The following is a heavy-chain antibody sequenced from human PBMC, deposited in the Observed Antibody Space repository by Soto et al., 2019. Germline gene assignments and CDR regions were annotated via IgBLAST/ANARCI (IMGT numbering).Heavy chain of an antibody. V-gene: IGHV3-30*03. CDR2: ISSDGSNK. CDR3: ARDKIAIFGVVSDWYFDL. CDR1: GFTFTYG. Sequence: QVRLVESGGGVVQPGRSLTLSCTASGFTFTYGMHWVRQAPGKGLEWVAVISSDGSNKDYTDSVKGRFTISRDNAKNSLYLQMNSLRAEDTAVYYCARDKIAIFGVVSDWYFDLWGRGTLVTVSS. J-gene: IGHJ2*01. D-gene: IGHD3-3*01.